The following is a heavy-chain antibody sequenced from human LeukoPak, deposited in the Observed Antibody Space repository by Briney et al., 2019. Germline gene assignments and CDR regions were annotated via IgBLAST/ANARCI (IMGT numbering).Heavy chain of an antibody. J-gene: IGHJ3*02. CDR1: GGSISSYY. D-gene: IGHD3-10*01. V-gene: IGHV4-34*01. CDR3: ARRREFRVTMVRGVKGQGAFDI. CDR2: INHSGST. Sequence: PSETLSLTCTVSGGSISSYYWSWIRQPPGKGLEWIGEINHSGSTNYNPSLKSRVTISVDTSKNQFSLKLSSVTAADTAVYYCARRREFRVTMVRGVKGQGAFDIWGQGTMVTVSS.